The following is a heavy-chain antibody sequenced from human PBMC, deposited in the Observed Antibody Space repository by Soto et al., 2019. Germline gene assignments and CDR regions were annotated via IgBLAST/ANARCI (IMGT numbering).Heavy chain of an antibody. CDR1: GYTFSTYG. CDR2: INPYNGKT. D-gene: IGHD2-15*01. CDR3: ARVHIVVVVAGVPADS. Sequence: QVQLVQSGAEVKPPGASVKVSCKASGYTFSTYGICWVRQAPGQGPEWMGWINPYNGKTNYGQNFQGRVTMTTEPSRRTAYMELRSLRSDDTAVYYCARVHIVVVVAGVPADSWGQGTLVTVSS. J-gene: IGHJ5*01. V-gene: IGHV1-18*01.